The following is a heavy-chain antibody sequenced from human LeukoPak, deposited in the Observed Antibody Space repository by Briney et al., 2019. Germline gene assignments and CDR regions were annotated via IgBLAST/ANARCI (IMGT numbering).Heavy chain of an antibody. CDR3: ARMSYYHDSSGRAPTPFDY. D-gene: IGHD3-22*01. CDR1: GFSLSTSGMC. V-gene: IGHV2-70*11. J-gene: IGHJ4*02. CDR2: IDWDDDK. Sequence: SGPTLVNPTQTLTLTCTFSGFSLSTSGMCVSWIRQPPGKALEWLARIDWDDDKYYSTSLKTRLTISKDTSKNQVVLTMTNMDPVDTATYYCARMSYYHDSSGRAPTPFDYWGQGTLVTVSS.